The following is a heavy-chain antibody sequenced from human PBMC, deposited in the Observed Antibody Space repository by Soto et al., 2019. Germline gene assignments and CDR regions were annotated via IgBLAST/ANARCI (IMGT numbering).Heavy chain of an antibody. Sequence: QVQLVQSGAEVKKPGASVKVSCKASGYDFSSYGISWVRQAPAQGLEWLGWISASNGNRDYAQQFQGRITMTPDTSRTTGCMELRSLGSDDTAVYYCVRDPQRNDYWGQGTLVNVSS. CDR1: GYDFSSYG. CDR2: ISASNGNR. J-gene: IGHJ4*02. V-gene: IGHV1-18*04. CDR3: VRDPQRNDY. D-gene: IGHD2-2*01.